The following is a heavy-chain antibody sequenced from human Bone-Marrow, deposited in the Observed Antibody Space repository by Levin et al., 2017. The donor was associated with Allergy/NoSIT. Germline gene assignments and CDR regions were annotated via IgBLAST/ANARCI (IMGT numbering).Heavy chain of an antibody. V-gene: IGHV3-23*01. J-gene: IGHJ4*02. CDR2: ISGSGGST. CDR1: GFTFSSYA. CDR3: AKEIVEAMVRGIQVEVDY. Sequence: GESLKISCAASGFTFSSYAMSWVRQAPGKGLEWVSAISGSGGSTYYADSVKGRFTISRDNSKNTLYLQMNSLRAEDTAVYYCAKEIVEAMVRGIQVEVDYWGQGTLVTVSS. D-gene: IGHD3-10*01.